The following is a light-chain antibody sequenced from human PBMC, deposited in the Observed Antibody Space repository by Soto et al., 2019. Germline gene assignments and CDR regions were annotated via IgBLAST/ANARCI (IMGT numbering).Light chain of an antibody. Sequence: SASVGDRVTISCRASQGLGRWLAWYQQKPGEAPKVLIFAASSLQSGLPSRCSGGGSGTDFSLTISCLQAEDVAPYKCAHSAFFPLTSCGGTNVAI. CDR1: QGLGRW. V-gene: IGKV1-12*01. J-gene: IGKJ4*01. CDR3: AHSAFFPLT. CDR2: AAS.